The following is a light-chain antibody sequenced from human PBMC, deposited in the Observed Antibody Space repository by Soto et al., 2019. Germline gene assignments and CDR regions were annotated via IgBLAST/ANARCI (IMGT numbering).Light chain of an antibody. CDR3: QQYGSSSYT. J-gene: IGKJ2*01. CDR1: QSVSSNY. V-gene: IGKV3-20*01. Sequence: DIVLTQSPDTLSLSPGERATLSCRASQSVSSNYLAWYQQKPGQALRLLIYGASTRATGIPDRFSGSGSGTDFTLTISRLEPEDFAVYYCQQYGSSSYTFGQGTRLEIK. CDR2: GAS.